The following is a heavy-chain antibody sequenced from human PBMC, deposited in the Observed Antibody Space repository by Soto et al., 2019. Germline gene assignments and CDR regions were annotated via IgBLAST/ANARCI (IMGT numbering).Heavy chain of an antibody. CDR1: GFTFSSFA. J-gene: IGHJ4*02. V-gene: IGHV3-48*03. Sequence: EVQLVESGGDLVQPGGSLRLSCAASGFTFSSFAFNWVRQAPGKGLEWVSYIDVSGTGIYYADSVKGRFTISRDNAKNSLYLQMNSLRAEDSAVYYCARGRSVGSHFGSWGQGTLVTVSS. D-gene: IGHD1-26*01. CDR2: IDVSGTGI. CDR3: ARGRSVGSHFGS.